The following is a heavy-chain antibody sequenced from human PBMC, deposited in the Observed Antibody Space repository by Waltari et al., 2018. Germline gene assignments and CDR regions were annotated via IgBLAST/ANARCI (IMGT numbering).Heavy chain of an antibody. CDR3: VREVFGSGWRESYFFDY. CDR1: GVHFNDYG. D-gene: IGHD6-19*01. J-gene: IGHJ4*02. CDR2: INWSGART. V-gene: IGHV3-20*04. Sequence: EVQLVESGGGMVRPGGSLRLSCAASGVHFNDYGVSVVRQVPGKGLEWVSGINWSGARTSYADSVMGRFTVSRDNAMNSLYLEMSSLRAEDTALYYCVREVFGSGWRESYFFDYWGQGTLVTVSS.